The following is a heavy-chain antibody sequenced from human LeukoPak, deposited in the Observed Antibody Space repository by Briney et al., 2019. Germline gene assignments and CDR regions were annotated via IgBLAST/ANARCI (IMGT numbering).Heavy chain of an antibody. CDR1: GFTVSSSY. J-gene: IGHJ4*02. CDR2: ISSAGTT. CDR3: ARDLEAANTYYFDY. V-gene: IGHV3-66*01. D-gene: IGHD6-13*01. Sequence: GGSLRLSCAASGFTVSSSYMSWVRQAPGKGLEWVSIISSAGTTYYADSVKGRFTISRDNSKNTVNLQVNSLRDEDTAVYYCARDLEAANTYYFDYWGQGTMVTVSS.